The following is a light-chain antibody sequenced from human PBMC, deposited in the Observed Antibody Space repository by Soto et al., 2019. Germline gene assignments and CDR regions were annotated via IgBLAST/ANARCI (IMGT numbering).Light chain of an antibody. CDR2: STN. V-gene: IGLV1-44*01. CDR1: TSNIGTIT. CDR3: APWDDSLNDWV. J-gene: IGLJ3*02. Sequence: QSVLTQPPSASGTPGQKVTISCSGSTSNIGTITLNWSQQLPGTAPKLLIYSTNQRPSGVPDRFSGSKSGTSASLAISGLQSEDEPDYYCAPWDDSLNDWVFGGGTQLTVL.